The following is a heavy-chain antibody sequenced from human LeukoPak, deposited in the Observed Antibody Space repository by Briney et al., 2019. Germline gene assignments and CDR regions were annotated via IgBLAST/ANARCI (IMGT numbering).Heavy chain of an antibody. CDR1: GGSFSGYY. CDR3: ARGPGYYDSSGYYEI. D-gene: IGHD3-22*01. CDR2: INHSGST. Sequence: KPSETLSLTCAVYGGSFSGYYWSWIRQPPGKGLKWMGKINHSGSTNYNPSLKSRVTISVDTSKNQFSLKLSSVTAADTAVYYCARGPGYYDSSGYYEIWGQGTLVTVSS. J-gene: IGHJ4*02. V-gene: IGHV4-34*01.